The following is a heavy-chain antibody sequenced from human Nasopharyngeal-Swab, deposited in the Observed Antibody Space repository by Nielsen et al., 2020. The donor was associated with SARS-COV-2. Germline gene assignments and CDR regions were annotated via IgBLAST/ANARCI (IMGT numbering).Heavy chain of an antibody. CDR3: ARDMVLLPYSGSYPDAFDI. V-gene: IGHV3-30*03. D-gene: IGHD1-26*01. CDR2: ISYDGSNK. CDR1: GFTFSSYG. J-gene: IGHJ3*02. Sequence: GGSLRLSCAASGFTFSSYGMHWVRQAPGKGLEWVAVISYDGSNKYYADSVKGRFTISRDNSKNTLYLQMNSLRAEDTAVYYCARDMVLLPYSGSYPDAFDIWGQGTMVTVSS.